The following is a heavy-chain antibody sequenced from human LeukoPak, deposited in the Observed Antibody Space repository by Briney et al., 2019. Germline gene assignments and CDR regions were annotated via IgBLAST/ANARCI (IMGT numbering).Heavy chain of an antibody. V-gene: IGHV1-2*02. J-gene: IGHJ4*02. D-gene: IGHD5-12*01. CDR3: ARSHRPYDEAFDY. Sequence: PRASVKVSCKASGYTFTGYYMHWVRQAPGQGLEWMGWINPNSGGTNYAQKFQGRVTMTRDTSISTAYMELSRLRSDDTAVYYCARSHRPYDEAFDYWGQGTLVTVSS. CDR1: GYTFTGYY. CDR2: INPNSGGT.